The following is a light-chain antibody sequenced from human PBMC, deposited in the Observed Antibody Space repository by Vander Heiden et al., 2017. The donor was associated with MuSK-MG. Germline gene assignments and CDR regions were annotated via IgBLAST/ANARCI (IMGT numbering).Light chain of an antibody. CDR3: QQYDTWPRT. Sequence: EIVMTQSPATLSVSPGERATLTCRASQSVGTNLAWYQQKPGQAPRLLMYGASGRAIGIPARFSGSGSGTEFTLTINSLQSEDVAVYYCQQYDTWPRTFGQGTKVEIE. J-gene: IGKJ1*01. CDR1: QSVGTN. CDR2: GAS. V-gene: IGKV3-15*01.